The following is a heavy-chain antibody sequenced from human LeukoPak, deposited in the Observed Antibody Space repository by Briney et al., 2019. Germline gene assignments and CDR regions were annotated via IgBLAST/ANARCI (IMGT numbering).Heavy chain of an antibody. J-gene: IGHJ6*03. CDR1: GFTFSSYS. CDR2: ISSSSSTI. CDR3: ARSGYDHYYYYYYMDV. V-gene: IGHV3-48*01. Sequence: GGSLRLSCAASGFTFSSYSMNWVRQAPGKGLEWVSYISSSSSTIYYADSVKGRFTISRDNAKNSLYLQMNSLRAEDTAVYYCARSGYDHYYYYYYMDVWGKGTTVTISS. D-gene: IGHD5-12*01.